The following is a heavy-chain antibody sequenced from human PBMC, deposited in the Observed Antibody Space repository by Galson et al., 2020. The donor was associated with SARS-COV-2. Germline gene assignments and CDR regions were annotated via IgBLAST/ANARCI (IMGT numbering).Heavy chain of an antibody. J-gene: IGHJ4*02. V-gene: IGHV2-26*01. CDR3: ARIRDYHDGSGSVEVDY. D-gene: IGHD3-22*01. CDR2: IFSNDEQ. Sequence: SGPTLVKPTETLTLTCTVSGFSLNNARMGVSWIRQPPGKALEWLAHIFSNDEQSYSTSLKSRLTISKDTFRSQVVLTMTNVDPVDTATYYWARIRDYHDGSGSVEVDYWGQGTLVTVSS. CDR1: GFSLNNARMG.